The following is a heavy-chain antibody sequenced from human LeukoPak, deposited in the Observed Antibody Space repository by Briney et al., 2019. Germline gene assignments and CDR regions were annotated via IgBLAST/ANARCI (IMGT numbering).Heavy chain of an antibody. CDR1: GYTFTGYY. J-gene: IGHJ4*02. CDR3: ARGGALYYDIWD. Sequence: ASVKVSCKASGYTFTGYYMHWVRQAPGQGLEWMGWINPNSGGTRYARKFQSGVTMTRDTSITTAYMELSRLRSDDTAVYYCARGGALYYDIWDWGQGTLVTVSS. D-gene: IGHD3-9*01. CDR2: INPNSGGT. V-gene: IGHV1-2*02.